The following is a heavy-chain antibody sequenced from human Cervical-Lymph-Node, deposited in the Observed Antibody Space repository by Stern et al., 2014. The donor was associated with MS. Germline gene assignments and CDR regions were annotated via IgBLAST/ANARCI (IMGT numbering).Heavy chain of an antibody. CDR2: IRSKAYGGTT. V-gene: IGHV3-49*03. CDR1: GFTFGDYA. J-gene: IGHJ4*02. CDR3: TRYGVVMTFDY. D-gene: IGHD3-3*01. Sequence: EVQLVESGGGLVQPGRSLRRACTASGFTFGDYAMSWFRQAPGKGLEWVGFIRSKAYGGTTEYAASVKGRFTISRDDSKSIAYLQMNSLKTEDTAVYYCTRYGVVMTFDYWGQGTLVTVSS.